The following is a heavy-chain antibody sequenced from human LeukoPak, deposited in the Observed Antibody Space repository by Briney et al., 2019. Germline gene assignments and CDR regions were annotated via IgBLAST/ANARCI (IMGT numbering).Heavy chain of an antibody. V-gene: IGHV1-69*13. D-gene: IGHD6-13*01. CDR2: IIPIFGTA. Sequence: GASVKVSCKASGGTFISYAISWVRQAPGQGLEWMGGIIPIFGTANYAQKFQGRVTITADESTSTAYMELSSLRSEDTAVYYCARVIRSSWYGDAFDIWGQGTMVTVSS. J-gene: IGHJ3*02. CDR1: GGTFISYA. CDR3: ARVIRSSWYGDAFDI.